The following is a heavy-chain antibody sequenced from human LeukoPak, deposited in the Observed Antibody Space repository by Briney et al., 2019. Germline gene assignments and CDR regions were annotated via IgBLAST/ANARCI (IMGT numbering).Heavy chain of an antibody. CDR2: ICYSGST. Sequence: SQTLSLTCTVSGGSISSGDYYWSWLRQPPGKGLEWFGYICYSGSTYSNPSLKSRVTISVDTSKNQFSLKLSSVTAADTAVYYCARYVLRFLEWSNNWFDPWGQGTLVTVSS. J-gene: IGHJ5*02. CDR3: ARYVLRFLEWSNNWFDP. CDR1: GGSISSGDYY. V-gene: IGHV4-30-4*08. D-gene: IGHD3-3*01.